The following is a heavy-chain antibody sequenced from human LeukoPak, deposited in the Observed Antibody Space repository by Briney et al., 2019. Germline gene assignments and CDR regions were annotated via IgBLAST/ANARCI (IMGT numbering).Heavy chain of an antibody. CDR2: INHSGST. CDR1: GGSFSGYY. Sequence: PSETLSLTCAVYGGSFSGYYWSWIRQPPGKGLEWIGEINHSGSTNYNPSLKIRVTISVDTSKNQFSLKLSSVTAADTPVYYCARGQLPRGYYYMDVWGKGTTVTVSS. J-gene: IGHJ6*03. V-gene: IGHV4-34*01. D-gene: IGHD2-2*01. CDR3: ARGQLPRGYYYMDV.